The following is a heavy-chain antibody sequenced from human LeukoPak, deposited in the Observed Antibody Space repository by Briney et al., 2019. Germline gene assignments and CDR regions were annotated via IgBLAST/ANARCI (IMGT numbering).Heavy chain of an antibody. J-gene: IGHJ6*03. CDR3: ARGFVDVAAGDYYYYYYMDV. Sequence: SETLSLTCTVSGGSISSYYWIWLRQPPRKGLEGIGCIYYIGSTNYNPSLKSRVTISVDTSKNQFSLKLSSVTAAATAVYYRARGFVDVAAGDYYYYYYMDVWGKGTTVTVSS. D-gene: IGHD6-13*01. V-gene: IGHV4-59*01. CDR2: IYYIGST. CDR1: GGSISSYY.